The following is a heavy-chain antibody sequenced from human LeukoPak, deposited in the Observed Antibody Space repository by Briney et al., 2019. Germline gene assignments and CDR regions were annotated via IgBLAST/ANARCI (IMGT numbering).Heavy chain of an antibody. Sequence: GGSLRLSCTASGFTFSDSYMTWIRQAPGKGLEWISYITGSGDTIYYADSVKGRFTISRDNAKNSLFLQMNSLTADDTALYYCARERTTIVSGTTIGAYWGQGTLVTVSS. V-gene: IGHV3-11*04. J-gene: IGHJ4*02. CDR2: ITGSGDTI. D-gene: IGHD2/OR15-2a*01. CDR1: GFTFSDSY. CDR3: ARERTTIVSGTTIGAY.